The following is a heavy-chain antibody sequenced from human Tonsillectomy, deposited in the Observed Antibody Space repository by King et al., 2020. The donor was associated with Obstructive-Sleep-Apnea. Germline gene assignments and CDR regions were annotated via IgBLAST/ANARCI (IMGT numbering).Heavy chain of an antibody. CDR2: INHSGST. CDR1: GGSFSDYY. J-gene: IGHJ5*02. CDR3: ARGSGAAAVNWFDP. D-gene: IGHD6-13*01. V-gene: IGHV4-34*01. Sequence: VQLQQWGAGLLKPSETLSLTCAVFGGSFSDYYWSWFRQPPGKGLEWIGEINHSGSTNYNASLKSRVTILVDTSKNQFSLKLTSVTAADTAMYYCARGSGAAAVNWFDPWGQGTLVTVSS.